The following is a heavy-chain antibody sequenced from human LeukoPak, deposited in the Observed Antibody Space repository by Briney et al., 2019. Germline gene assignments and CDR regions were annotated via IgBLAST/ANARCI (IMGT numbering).Heavy chain of an antibody. J-gene: IGHJ4*02. V-gene: IGHV4-59*12. D-gene: IGHD4-23*01. CDR2: ISYSGST. CDR1: GGSISSYY. CDR3: ARDGGDYGGYYFDY. Sequence: SETLSLTCTVSGGSISSYYWTCIRQPPGKGLEWIGYISYSGSTNYNPSLKSRVTISVDTSKNQFSLKLSSVTAADTAVYYCARDGGDYGGYYFDYWGQGTLVTVSS.